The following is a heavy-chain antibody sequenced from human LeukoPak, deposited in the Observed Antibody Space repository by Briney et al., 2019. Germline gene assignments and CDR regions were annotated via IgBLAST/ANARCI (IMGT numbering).Heavy chain of an antibody. J-gene: IGHJ4*02. CDR3: AKDMTRPYYYDSSGYPAPLGY. Sequence: GGSLRLSCAASGFTFSSYGMHWVRQAPGKGLEWVAFIRYDGSNKYYADSVKGRFTISRDNAKNSLYLQMNSLRAEDTALYYCAKDMTRPYYYDSSGYPAPLGYWGQGTLVTVSS. CDR2: IRYDGSNK. CDR1: GFTFSSYG. D-gene: IGHD3-22*01. V-gene: IGHV3-30*02.